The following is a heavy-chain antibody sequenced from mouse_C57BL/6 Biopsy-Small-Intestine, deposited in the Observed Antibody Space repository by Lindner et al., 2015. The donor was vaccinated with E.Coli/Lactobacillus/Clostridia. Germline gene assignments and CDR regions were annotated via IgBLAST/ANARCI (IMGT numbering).Heavy chain of an antibody. CDR2: INPNNGGT. Sequence: VQLQESGPELVKPGASVKIPCKASGYTFTDYNMDWVKQSHGKSLEWIGDINPNNGGTIYNQKFKGKATLTVDKSSSTAYMELRSLTSEDTAVYYCARWAYGSSYDFDYWGQGTTLTVSS. D-gene: IGHD1-1*01. CDR1: GYTFTDYN. CDR3: ARWAYGSSYDFDY. J-gene: IGHJ2*01. V-gene: IGHV1-18*01.